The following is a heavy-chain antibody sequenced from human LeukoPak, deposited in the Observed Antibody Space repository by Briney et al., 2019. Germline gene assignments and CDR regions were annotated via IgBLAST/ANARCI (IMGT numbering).Heavy chain of an antibody. CDR3: AKDRYFDWLFPGYFDY. J-gene: IGHJ4*02. V-gene: IGHV3-30*18. D-gene: IGHD3-9*01. CDR2: ISYDGSNK. CDR1: GFTFSSYS. Sequence: GGSLRLSCAASGFTFSSYSMNWVRQAPGKGLEWVAVISYDGSNKYYADSVKGRFTIPRDNSKNTLYLQMNSLRAEDTAVYYCAKDRYFDWLFPGYFDYWGQGTLVTVSS.